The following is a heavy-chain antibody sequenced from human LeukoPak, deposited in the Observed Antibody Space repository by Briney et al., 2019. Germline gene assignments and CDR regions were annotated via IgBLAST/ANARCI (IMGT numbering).Heavy chain of an antibody. V-gene: IGHV3-23*01. Sequence: GGSLRLSCAASGFTFSSYAMSWVRQAPGKGLEWVSAISGSGGSTYYADSVKGRSTISRDNSRDTLYLQMNSLRAEDTAVYYCARGYYDYVWGSYYFDYWGQGTLVTVSS. CDR1: GFTFSSYA. CDR2: ISGSGGST. J-gene: IGHJ4*02. D-gene: IGHD3-16*01. CDR3: ARGYYDYVWGSYYFDY.